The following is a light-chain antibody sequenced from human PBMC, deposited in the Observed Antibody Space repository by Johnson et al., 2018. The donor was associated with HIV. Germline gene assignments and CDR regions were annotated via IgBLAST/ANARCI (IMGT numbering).Light chain of an antibody. CDR1: SSNIGNNY. J-gene: IGLJ1*01. Sequence: QSVLTQPPSVSAAPGQKVTISCSGSSSNIGNNYVSWYRQLPGTAPQLLIYENNKRPSGIPDRFSGSKSDTSATLGITGLQTGDEAEYYCGTWDSSLSAYVFGTGTKVTVL. V-gene: IGLV1-51*02. CDR2: ENN. CDR3: GTWDSSLSAYV.